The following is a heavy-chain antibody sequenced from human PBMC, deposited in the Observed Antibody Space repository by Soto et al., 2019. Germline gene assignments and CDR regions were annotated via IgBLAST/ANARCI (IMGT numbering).Heavy chain of an antibody. CDR2: IYDSGST. V-gene: IGHV4-59*01. J-gene: IGHJ4*02. CDR1: GGSISNYY. D-gene: IGHD4-17*01. Sequence: SETLSLTCTVSGGSISNYYWSWVRQPPGKGLEWIGYIYDSGSTNYNPSLKSRVTISVDTSKNQFSLRLTSVTAADTAVYYCARASTTVTTLDYWGQGTLVTVSS. CDR3: ARASTTVTTLDY.